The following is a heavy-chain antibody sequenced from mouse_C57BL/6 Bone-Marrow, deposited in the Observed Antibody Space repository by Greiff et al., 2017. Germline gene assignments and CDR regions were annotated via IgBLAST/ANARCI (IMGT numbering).Heavy chain of an antibody. J-gene: IGHJ4*01. CDR2: IYPSASDT. CDR1: GYPFTSYW. CDR3: ARGGYLYYSNYLYARDY. V-gene: IGHV1-61*01. Sequence: QVQLQQPGAELVRPGSSVKLSCTASGYPFTSYWMDWVKQRPGQGLEWIGNIYPSASDTPYHHKFKDKATLTVDKSSSTAYMQLSSLTSEDSAVXYGARGGYLYYSNYLYARDYWGQGTSVTVAS. D-gene: IGHD2-5*01.